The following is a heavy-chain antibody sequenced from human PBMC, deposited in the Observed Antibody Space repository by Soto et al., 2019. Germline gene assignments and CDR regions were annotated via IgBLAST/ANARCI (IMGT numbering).Heavy chain of an antibody. V-gene: IGHV4-31*03. D-gene: IGHD1-26*01. CDR1: GDSISSGNYY. Sequence: QVQLQESGPGLVRHSQTLSLTCTVSGDSISSGNYYWSWIRQHPGKGLEWIGYIHYGGSTYNNPSVKSRVIISEDASKNQFSLKLTSVTAADTAVYYCGMSRGVYYYYMDVWGKGTTVTVSS. CDR3: GMSRGVYYYYMDV. J-gene: IGHJ6*03. CDR2: IHYGGST.